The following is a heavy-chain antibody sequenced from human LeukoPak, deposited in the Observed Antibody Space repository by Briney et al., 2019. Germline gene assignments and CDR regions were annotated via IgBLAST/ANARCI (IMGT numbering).Heavy chain of an antibody. V-gene: IGHV4-30-2*01. Sequence: SQTLSLTCAVSGGSISSSGYSWSWIRQPPGKGLEWIGYIHHTGSTYYNPSLKSRVTISVDRSKNQFSLKLSSVTAADTAMYFCARTPTYCGGDCYYFDPWGQGTLVTVSS. CDR2: IHHTGST. CDR3: ARTPTYCGGDCYYFDP. D-gene: IGHD2-21*02. CDR1: GGSISSSGYS. J-gene: IGHJ5*02.